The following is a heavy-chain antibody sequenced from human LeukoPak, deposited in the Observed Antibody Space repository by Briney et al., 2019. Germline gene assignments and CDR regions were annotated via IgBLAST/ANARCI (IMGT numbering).Heavy chain of an antibody. J-gene: IGHJ4*02. Sequence: GGSLRLSCAASGFTFSSYAMSWVRQAPGKGLEWVAVISYDGSNKYYADSVKGRFTISRDNSKNTLYLQMNSLRAEDTAVYYCARDENSGYAFFGVNDYWGQGTLVTVSS. D-gene: IGHD5-12*01. CDR2: ISYDGSNK. V-gene: IGHV3-30-3*01. CDR3: ARDENSGYAFFGVNDY. CDR1: GFTFSSYA.